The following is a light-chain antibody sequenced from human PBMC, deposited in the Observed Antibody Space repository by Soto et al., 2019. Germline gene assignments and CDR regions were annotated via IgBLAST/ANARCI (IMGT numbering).Light chain of an antibody. J-gene: IGKJ3*01. CDR1: QGIKNF. CDR2: AAS. Sequence: DIPMTQSPSSLSASVGDRVTITCRASQGIKNFLAWYQQKPGKAPKLLIFAASILQPGVPSRFIGSGSGTDFTLTINSLQPEDVAAYYCQNYYSAPFTFGPGTKVDI. CDR3: QNYYSAPFT. V-gene: IGKV1-27*01.